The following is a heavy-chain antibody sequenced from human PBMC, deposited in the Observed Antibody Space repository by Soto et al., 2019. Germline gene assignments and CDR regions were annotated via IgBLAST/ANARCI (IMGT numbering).Heavy chain of an antibody. V-gene: IGHV3-33*01. CDR3: ARELLWFGELFPPEYYYYGMDV. J-gene: IGHJ6*02. CDR2: IWYDGSNK. Sequence: LRLSCAASGFTFSSYGMHWVRQAPGKGLEWVAVIWYDGSNKYYADSVKGRFTISRDNSKNTLYLQMNSLRAEDTAVYYCARELLWFGELFPPEYYYYGMDVWGQGTTVTVSS. D-gene: IGHD3-10*01. CDR1: GFTFSSYG.